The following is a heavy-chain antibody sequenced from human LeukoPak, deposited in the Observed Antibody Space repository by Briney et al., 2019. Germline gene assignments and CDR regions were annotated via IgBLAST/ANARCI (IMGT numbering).Heavy chain of an antibody. J-gene: IGHJ6*02. CDR2: INSDGSST. D-gene: IGHD6-13*01. V-gene: IGHV3-74*01. CDR1: GFTFSSYW. CDR3: ARVKEQQPEKRYYYYYGMDV. Sequence: PGGSLRLSCAASGFTFSSYWMHWVRQAPGKGLVWVSRINSDGSSTSYADSVKGRFTISRDNAKNTLYLQMNSLRAEDTAVYYCARVKEQQPEKRYYYYYGMDVWGQGTTVTVSS.